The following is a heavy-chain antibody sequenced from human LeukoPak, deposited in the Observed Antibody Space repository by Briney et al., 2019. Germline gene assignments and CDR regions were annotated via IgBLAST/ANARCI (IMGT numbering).Heavy chain of an antibody. CDR3: ACGELFSSGWYSVDAFDI. Sequence: GGSLRLSCAASGFTFSSYSMNWVRQAPGKGLEWVSSISSSSSYIYYADSVKGRFTISRDNAKNSLYLQMNSLRAEDTAVYYCACGELFSSGWYSVDAFDIWGQGTMVTVSS. V-gene: IGHV3-21*01. CDR2: ISSSSSYI. CDR1: GFTFSSYS. D-gene: IGHD6-19*01. J-gene: IGHJ3*02.